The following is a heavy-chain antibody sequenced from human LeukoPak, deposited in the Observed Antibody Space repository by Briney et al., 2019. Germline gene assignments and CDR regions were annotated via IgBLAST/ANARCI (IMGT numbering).Heavy chain of an antibody. J-gene: IGHJ4*02. D-gene: IGHD3-16*01. CDR2: ISGYSGNT. CDR1: GYTFTTYG. CDR3: ARVRYRLAETYIDY. Sequence: ASVKVSCKASGYTFTTYGISWVRQAPGQGLEWMGWISGYSGNTNYAQKFQGRVTMTTDTSTTTAYMDVRSLRSDDTAVYYCARVRYRLAETYIDYWGQGTLVTVSS. V-gene: IGHV1-18*01.